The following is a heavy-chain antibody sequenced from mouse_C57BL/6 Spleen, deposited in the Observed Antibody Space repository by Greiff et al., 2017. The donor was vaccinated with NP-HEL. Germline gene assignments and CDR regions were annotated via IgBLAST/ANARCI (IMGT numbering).Heavy chain of an antibody. J-gene: IGHJ2*01. CDR1: GYTFTSYW. D-gene: IGHD4-1*01. CDR3: ARGSWEYYFDY. V-gene: IGHV1-69*01. Sequence: QVQLQQPGAELVMPGASVKLSCKASGYTFTSYWMHWVKQRPGQGLEWIGEIDPSDSYTNSNQKFKGKSTLTVDKSSSTADMQLSSLTSEDSAVYYCARGSWEYYFDYWGQGTTLTVSS. CDR2: IDPSDSYT.